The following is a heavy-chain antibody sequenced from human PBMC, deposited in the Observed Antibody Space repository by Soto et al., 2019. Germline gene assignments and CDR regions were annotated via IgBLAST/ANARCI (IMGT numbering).Heavy chain of an antibody. CDR3: ARRAVLLWFGELSGWFDP. V-gene: IGHV4-34*01. CDR2: INHSGST. J-gene: IGHJ5*02. Sequence: QVQLQQWGAGLLKPSETLSLTCAVYGGSFSGYYWSWIRQPPGKGLEWIGEINHSGSTNYNPSLKSRVTISVDTSKDQFSLQLGSVTAADTAVYYGARRAVLLWFGELSGWFDPWGQGTLVTVSS. D-gene: IGHD3-10*01. CDR1: GGSFSGYY.